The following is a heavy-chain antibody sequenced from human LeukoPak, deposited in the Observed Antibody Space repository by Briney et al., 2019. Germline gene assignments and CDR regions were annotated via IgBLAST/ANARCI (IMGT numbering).Heavy chain of an antibody. J-gene: IGHJ5*02. CDR3: ARSGMEWSEGWFDP. CDR2: IYYSGST. D-gene: IGHD3-3*01. CDR1: GGSISSYY. Sequence: MSSETLSLTCTVSGGSISSYYWSWIRQPPGKGLEWIGYIYYSGSTNYNPSLKSRVTISVDTSKNQFSLKLSSVTAADTAVYYCARSGMEWSEGWFDPWGQGTLVTVSS. V-gene: IGHV4-59*01.